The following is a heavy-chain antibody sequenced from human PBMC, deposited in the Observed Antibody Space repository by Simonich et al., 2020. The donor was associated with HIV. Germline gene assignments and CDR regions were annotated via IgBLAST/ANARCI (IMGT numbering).Heavy chain of an antibody. D-gene: IGHD3-3*01. CDR2: IYYSGCS. Sequence: QLQLQESGPGLVKPSETLSLTCTVSGGSISSSSYYWGWIRQPPGKGLEWIGSIYYSGCSYNNPSLKSRVTISVDTSKNQFSLKLSSVTAADTAVYYCASCGYDFWSGYYTSPDYWGQGTLVTVSS. V-gene: IGHV4-39*01. CDR1: GGSISSSSYY. J-gene: IGHJ4*02. CDR3: ASCGYDFWSGYYTSPDY.